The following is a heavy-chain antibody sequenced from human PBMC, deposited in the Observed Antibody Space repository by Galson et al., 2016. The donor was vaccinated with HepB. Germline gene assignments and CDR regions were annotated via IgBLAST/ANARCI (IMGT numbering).Heavy chain of an antibody. J-gene: IGHJ6*02. CDR2: INSDGSST. CDR3: VRGFYYGMDV. V-gene: IGHV3-74*01. CDR1: GFMFSDYR. Sequence: SLRLSCAASGFMFSDYRMHWVRQVPGKGLVWVARINSDGSSTNYADSVKGRFTISRDNAKTTLYLQMNSLRVEDTALFFCVRGFYYGMDVWGQGTAVTVSS. D-gene: IGHD3-10*01.